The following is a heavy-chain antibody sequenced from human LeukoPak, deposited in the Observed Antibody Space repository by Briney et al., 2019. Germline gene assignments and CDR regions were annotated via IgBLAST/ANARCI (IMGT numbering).Heavy chain of an antibody. CDR1: RFIFSTYG. CDR3: VKDWGVLPDYTADGFDI. J-gene: IGHJ3*02. V-gene: IGHV3-30*02. CDR2: IRPDGSNE. D-gene: IGHD3-10*01. Sequence: GGSLRLSCAASRFIFSTYGMHWVRQAPGKGLEWVAFIRPDGSNEYYAASVWGRFAISRDNSQNTLHLQMNSLRLEDTAVYYCVKDWGVLPDYTADGFDIWGPGTMVTVSS.